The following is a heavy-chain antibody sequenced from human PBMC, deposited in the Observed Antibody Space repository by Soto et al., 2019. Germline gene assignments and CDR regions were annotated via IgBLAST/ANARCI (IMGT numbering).Heavy chain of an antibody. CDR1: GFTFSSYA. CDR3: AGALPGPQPFDY. J-gene: IGHJ4*02. Sequence: GGSLRLSCSASGFTFSSYAMHWVRQAPGKGLEYVSAISSNGGSTYYADSVKGRFTVSRDNSKNTLYLQMSSLRAEDTAVYYCAGALPGPQPFDYWGQGTLVTVSS. D-gene: IGHD1-26*01. V-gene: IGHV3-64D*06. CDR2: ISSNGGST.